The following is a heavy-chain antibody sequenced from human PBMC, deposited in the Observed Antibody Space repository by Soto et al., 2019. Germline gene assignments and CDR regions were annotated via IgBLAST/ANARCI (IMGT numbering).Heavy chain of an antibody. D-gene: IGHD5-12*01. CDR1: GVSSSSSGYY. CDR3: ARHARGTFYDSGEY. Sequence: QLQLQESGPGLVKPSETLSLTCTVSGVSSSSSGYYWVWIRQPPGKGLARIGSIYHSGSPFYNPSLKSRVARSLDTSKIQLSLTLSSVTAADRGVYYCARHARGTFYDSGEYWGRGTLVTVSS. J-gene: IGHJ4*02. V-gene: IGHV4-39*01. CDR2: IYHSGSP.